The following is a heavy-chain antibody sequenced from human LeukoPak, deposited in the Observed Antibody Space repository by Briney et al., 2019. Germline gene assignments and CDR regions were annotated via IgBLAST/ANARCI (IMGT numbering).Heavy chain of an antibody. J-gene: IGHJ3*02. V-gene: IGHV7-4-1*02. CDR3: ARVPLITIFGVGGEAFDI. D-gene: IGHD3-3*01. CDR1: GYNFTTYA. CDR2: INTNTGNP. Sequence: ASVKVSCKSSGYNFTTYAMNWVRQAPGQGPEWMGWINTNTGNPTYAQGFTGRLVFSLDTSVSTAYLQISSLMAEDTAVYYCARVPLITIFGVGGEAFDIWGQGTMVTVSS.